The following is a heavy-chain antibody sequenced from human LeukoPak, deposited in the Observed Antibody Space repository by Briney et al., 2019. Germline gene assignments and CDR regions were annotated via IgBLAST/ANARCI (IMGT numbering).Heavy chain of an antibody. Sequence: GGSLRLSCAASGFTFSSYSMNWVRQAPGKGLEWVSSISSSSSYIYYADSVKGRFTISRDNAKNSLYLRMNSLRAEDTAVYYCAIMSSSSSKGGNYWGQGTLVTVSS. D-gene: IGHD6-13*01. CDR3: AIMSSSSSKGGNY. CDR1: GFTFSSYS. V-gene: IGHV3-21*01. J-gene: IGHJ4*02. CDR2: ISSSSSYI.